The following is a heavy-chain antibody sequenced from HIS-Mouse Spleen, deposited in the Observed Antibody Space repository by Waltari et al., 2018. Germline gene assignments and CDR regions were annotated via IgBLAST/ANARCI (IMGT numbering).Heavy chain of an antibody. CDR3: ARNRIAAAGFDAFDI. CDR1: GFTFSSYW. D-gene: IGHD6-13*01. Sequence: EVQLVESGGGLVQPGGSLRLSCAASGFTFSSYWMSWVRQAPGKGLEWVANLKQDGSDKDYGDSGKGRFTISRDNAKNSLYLQMNSLRAEDTAVYYCARNRIAAAGFDAFDIWGQGTMVTVSS. CDR2: LKQDGSDK. J-gene: IGHJ3*02. V-gene: IGHV3-7*01.